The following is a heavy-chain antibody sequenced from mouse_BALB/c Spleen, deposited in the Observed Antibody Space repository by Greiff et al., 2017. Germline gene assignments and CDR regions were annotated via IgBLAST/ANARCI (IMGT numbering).Heavy chain of an antibody. J-gene: IGHJ4*01. CDR1: GFTFTDYY. V-gene: IGHV7-3*02. Sequence: DVKLVESGGGLVQPGGSLRLSCATSGFTFTDYYMSWVRQPPGKALEWLGFIRNKANGYTTEYSASVKGRFTISRDNSQSILYLQMNTLRAEDSATYYCARDEGGAMDDWGQGTSVTVSS. CDR3: ARDEGGAMDD. CDR2: IRNKANGYTT.